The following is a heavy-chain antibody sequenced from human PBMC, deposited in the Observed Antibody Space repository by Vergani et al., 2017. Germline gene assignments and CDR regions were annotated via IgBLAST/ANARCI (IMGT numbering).Heavy chain of an antibody. CDR1: GGTFSSYA. Sequence: QVQLVQSGAEVKKPGSSVKVSCKASGGTFSSYAINWVRQATGQGLEWMGWMNPNSGNTGYAQKFQGRVTMTRNTSISTAYMELSSLRSEDTAVYYCAVDFWSGPPRWGKGTTVTVSS. D-gene: IGHD3-3*01. J-gene: IGHJ6*04. CDR3: AVDFWSGPPR. V-gene: IGHV1-8*02. CDR2: MNPNSGNT.